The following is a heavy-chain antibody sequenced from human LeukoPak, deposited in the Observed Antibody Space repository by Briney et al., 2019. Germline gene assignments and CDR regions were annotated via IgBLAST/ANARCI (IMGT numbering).Heavy chain of an antibody. V-gene: IGHV1-18*01. J-gene: IGHJ4*02. CDR2: MSAYNGYT. Sequence: ASVKVSCKASGHTFTSYGITWVRQAPGQGLEWMGWMSAYNGYTNSAQKLQGRVTMTTDTSTSTAYMELRSLRSDDTAVYYCARGGSSGWRTPNDDYWGQGTLVTVSS. D-gene: IGHD6-19*01. CDR3: ARGGSSGWRTPNDDY. CDR1: GHTFTSYG.